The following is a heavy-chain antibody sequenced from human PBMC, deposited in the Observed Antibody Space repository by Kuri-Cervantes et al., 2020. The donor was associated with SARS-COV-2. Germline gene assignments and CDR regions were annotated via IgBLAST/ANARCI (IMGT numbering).Heavy chain of an antibody. CDR1: GFIFSSYA. CDR2: ISGSGGST. CDR3: AKDLGRPNWFDP. V-gene: IGHV3-23*01. J-gene: IGHJ5*02. Sequence: GESLKISCAASGFIFSSYAMSWARQAPGKGLEWVSAISGSGGSTYYADSVKGRCTISRDNSKNTLYLQMNSLRAEDTAVYYCAKDLGRPNWFDPWGQGTLVTVS.